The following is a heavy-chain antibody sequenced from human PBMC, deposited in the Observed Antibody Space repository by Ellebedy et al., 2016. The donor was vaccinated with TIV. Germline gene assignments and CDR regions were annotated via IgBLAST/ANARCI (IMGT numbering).Heavy chain of an antibody. J-gene: IGHJ4*02. CDR3: ASGRDGFATDY. Sequence: ASVKVSCXASGGTFSSYAISWVRQAPGQGLEWMGWINPNSGGTNYAQKFQGRVTMTRDTSISTAYMELSRLRSDDTAVYYCASGRDGFATDYWGQGTLVTVSS. V-gene: IGHV1-2*02. D-gene: IGHD5-24*01. CDR1: GGTFSSYA. CDR2: INPNSGGT.